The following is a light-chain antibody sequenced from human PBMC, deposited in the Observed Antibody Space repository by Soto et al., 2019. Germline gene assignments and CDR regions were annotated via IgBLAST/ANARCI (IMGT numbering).Light chain of an antibody. CDR3: QQYGSSPKT. J-gene: IGKJ1*01. CDR2: GAS. V-gene: IGKV3-20*01. CDR1: QTGSSIY. Sequence: IVLTQSPGTLSLSPGERATLPCGSSQTGSSIYLGWYQQKPGQAPRLLMYGASSRATGIPERFSGSGSGTDFTLTISRLEPEDFAVYYCQQYGSSPKTFGQGTKVDI.